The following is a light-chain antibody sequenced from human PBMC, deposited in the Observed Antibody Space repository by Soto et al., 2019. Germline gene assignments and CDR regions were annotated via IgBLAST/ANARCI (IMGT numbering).Light chain of an antibody. CDR2: EVR. Sequence: QSALTQPASVSGSPGQSITISCTGTSSDVGGYNYVSWYQHHPGKVPKLMVYEVRNRPSGVSNRFSASKSGNTASLTISGLQAEDEADYYCSSYTSSSTIVFGGGTKLTVL. V-gene: IGLV2-14*01. CDR3: SSYTSSSTIV. CDR1: SSDVGGYNY. J-gene: IGLJ2*01.